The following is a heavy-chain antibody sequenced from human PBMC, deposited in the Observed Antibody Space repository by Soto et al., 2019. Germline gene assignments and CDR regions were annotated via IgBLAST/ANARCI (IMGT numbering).Heavy chain of an antibody. V-gene: IGHV3-23*01. CDR2: ISGSGVGT. CDR1: GFTFSSYA. Sequence: GGSLRLSFAASGFTFSSYAMSWVRQAPGKGLEWVSGISGSGVGTDYADSVKGRFTISRDSSKNTLYLQMSSLRAEDTAVYYCAKDGYSSSYAYDYWGQGTLVTVSS. D-gene: IGHD6-6*01. CDR3: AKDGYSSSYAYDY. J-gene: IGHJ4*02.